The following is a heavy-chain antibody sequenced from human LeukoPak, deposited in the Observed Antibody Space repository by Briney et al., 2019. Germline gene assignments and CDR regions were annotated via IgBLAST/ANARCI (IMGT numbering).Heavy chain of an antibody. CDR2: IYPSGNT. D-gene: IGHD1-26*01. V-gene: IGHV4-38-2*02. Sequence: SETLSITCAVSGYSISSAYYWGWIRQPPGKGLEWIGSIYPSGNTYYNPSLKSRVTISVDTSKNEFSLNLRSVTAADTAIYYCARDRRWDYCIDYWGQGTLVTVSS. J-gene: IGHJ4*02. CDR1: GYSISSAYY. CDR3: ARDRRWDYCIDY.